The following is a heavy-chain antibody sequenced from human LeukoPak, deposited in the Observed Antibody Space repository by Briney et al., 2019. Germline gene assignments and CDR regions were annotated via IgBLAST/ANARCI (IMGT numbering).Heavy chain of an antibody. Sequence: SETLSLTCTVSGGSISSASYFWGWIRQPPGKGLEWIGTIYYSGSTYYNESLRSRVTMSGDTSRNQFSLRLSSVNAADTAVYYCAKAGVRYSNSRCLYAFDFWGPGTMVTVSS. CDR3: AKAGVRYSNSRCLYAFDF. CDR1: GGSISSASYF. CDR2: IYYSGST. V-gene: IGHV4-39*01. D-gene: IGHD2/OR15-2a*01. J-gene: IGHJ3*01.